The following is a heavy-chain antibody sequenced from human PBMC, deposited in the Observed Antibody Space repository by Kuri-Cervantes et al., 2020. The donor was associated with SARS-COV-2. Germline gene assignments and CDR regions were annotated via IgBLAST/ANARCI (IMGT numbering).Heavy chain of an antibody. CDR2: IIPIFGTA. V-gene: IGHV1-69*06. Sequence: SVKVSCKASGGTFSSYASSWVRQDPGQGLEWMGGIIPIFGTANYAQQFQGRVTITADKSTSTAYMELSSLSTEATAVYYCARGERYCSSTSCYGGVWGWFDPWGQGTLVTVSS. CDR3: ARGERYCSSTSCYGGVWGWFDP. CDR1: GGTFSSYA. D-gene: IGHD2-2*01. J-gene: IGHJ5*02.